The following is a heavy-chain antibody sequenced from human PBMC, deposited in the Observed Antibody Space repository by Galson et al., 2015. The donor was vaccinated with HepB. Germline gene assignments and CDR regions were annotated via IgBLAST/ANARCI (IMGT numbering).Heavy chain of an antibody. D-gene: IGHD3-10*01. CDR1: GFTFSSFA. Sequence: SLRLSCAASGFTFSSFAMSWVRQAPGKGLEWVSGISGSGANIYDADSVKGRFTISRDNSKNTVYLQMNSLRAEDTAVYYCVKDRVTMVRGVLDYWGQGTLVTVSS. CDR3: VKDRVTMVRGVLDY. CDR2: ISGSGANI. V-gene: IGHV3-23*01. J-gene: IGHJ4*02.